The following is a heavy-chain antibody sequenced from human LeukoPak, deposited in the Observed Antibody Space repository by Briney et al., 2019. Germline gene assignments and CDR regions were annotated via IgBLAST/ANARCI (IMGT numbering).Heavy chain of an antibody. Sequence: KAGGSLRLSCAASGFTFDDYGMHWVRQAPGKGLEWVSGISWNSDSVGYADSVKGRFTISRDNAENSLYLQMNSLRAEDTAFYYCARAVGSRYYYAMDVWGQGTTVTVSS. V-gene: IGHV3-9*01. CDR1: GFTFDDYG. CDR3: ARAVGSRYYYAMDV. D-gene: IGHD3-10*01. CDR2: ISWNSDSV. J-gene: IGHJ6*02.